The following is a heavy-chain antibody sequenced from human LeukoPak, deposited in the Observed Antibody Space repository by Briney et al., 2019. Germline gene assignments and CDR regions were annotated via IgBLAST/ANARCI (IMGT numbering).Heavy chain of an antibody. J-gene: IGHJ4*02. V-gene: IGHV3-66*01. D-gene: IGHD6-19*01. CDR1: GFTVSSNY. Sequence: PRGSLRLSCAASGFTVSSNYMSWVRQAPGKGLEWVSVIYVAGSTYYADSVKGRFTISRDSSKNTLFLQMNSLRPEDTAVYYCAKEGSGWSSSYWGQGTLVTVSS. CDR2: IYVAGST. CDR3: AKEGSGWSSSY.